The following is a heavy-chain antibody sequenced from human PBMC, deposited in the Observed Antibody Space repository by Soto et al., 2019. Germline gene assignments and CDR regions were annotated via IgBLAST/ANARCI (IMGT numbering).Heavy chain of an antibody. CDR1: GGSVTSFF. V-gene: IGHV4-59*02. CDR2: MHSSGTA. Sequence: ETLSLTFTVSGGSVTSFFWSWIRKPPGKGLEWIGFMHSSGTANFNPSLQSRVTISLDTSNNQFYLNLISVNAAETDVYYCARGLEGGHYYFDYWGQGAMVTVS. J-gene: IGHJ4*02. CDR3: ARGLEGGHYYFDY. D-gene: IGHD3-16*01.